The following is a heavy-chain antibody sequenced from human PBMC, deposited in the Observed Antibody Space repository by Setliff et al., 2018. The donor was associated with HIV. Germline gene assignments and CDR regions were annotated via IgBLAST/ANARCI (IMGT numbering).Heavy chain of an antibody. CDR2: IYHSGST. J-gene: IGHJ4*02. V-gene: IGHV4-38-2*01. CDR1: SYSISSGYY. D-gene: IGHD2-21*02. Sequence: ETLSLTCAVSSYSISSGYYWGWIRQPPGKGLEWIGNIYHSGSTYYSPSLKSRVTISVDTSKNQFSLKLSSVTAADTAVYYCVRWYYCVSGACYRADYWGQGTMVTVSS. CDR3: VRWYYCVSGACYRADY.